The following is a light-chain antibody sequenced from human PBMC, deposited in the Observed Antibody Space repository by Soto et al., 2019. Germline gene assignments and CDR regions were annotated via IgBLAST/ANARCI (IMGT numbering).Light chain of an antibody. CDR1: QDISVY. Sequence: DIQMTQSPSSLSASVGDRVTITCRASQDISVYLARYQQKPGKVPKLLIYSSSTLQSGVPSRFSGSGSGTDFTLTISSLQPEDVATYYCQKFNTAPLNFGQGTRLEIK. J-gene: IGKJ5*01. CDR2: SSS. V-gene: IGKV1-27*01. CDR3: QKFNTAPLN.